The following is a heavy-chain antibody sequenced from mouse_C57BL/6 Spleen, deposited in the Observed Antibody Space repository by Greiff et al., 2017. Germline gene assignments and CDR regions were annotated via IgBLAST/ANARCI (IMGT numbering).Heavy chain of an antibody. CDR2: INPGSGGT. CDR3: ARTSYDYDDAMDY. V-gene: IGHV1-54*01. CDR1: GYAFTNYL. D-gene: IGHD2-4*01. Sequence: QVQLQQSGAELVRPGTSVKVSCKASGYAFTNYLIEWVKQRPGQGLEWIGVINPGSGGTNYNEKFKGKATLTAEKSTSTAYMQLSSLTAEDSAVYFCARTSYDYDDAMDYWGQGTSVTVSS. J-gene: IGHJ4*01.